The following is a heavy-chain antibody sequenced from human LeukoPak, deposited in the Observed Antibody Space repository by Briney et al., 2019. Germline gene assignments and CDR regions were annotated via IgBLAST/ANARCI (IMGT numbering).Heavy chain of an antibody. V-gene: IGHV4-39*07. CDR1: GGSISSSSYY. D-gene: IGHD1-26*01. CDR3: AREEGHLASLLYYYYYYMDV. Sequence: PSETLSLTCTVSGGSISSSSYYWGWIRQPPGKGLEWIGSIYYSGSTYYNPSLKSRVTISVDTSKNQFSLKLSSVTAADTAVYYCAREEGHLASLLYYYYYYMDVWGKGTTVTVSS. J-gene: IGHJ6*03. CDR2: IYYSGST.